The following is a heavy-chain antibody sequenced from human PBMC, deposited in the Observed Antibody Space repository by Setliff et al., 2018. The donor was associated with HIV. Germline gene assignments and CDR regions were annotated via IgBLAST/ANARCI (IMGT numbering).Heavy chain of an antibody. J-gene: IGHJ3*01. CDR2: INSGSSSL. D-gene: IGHD3-10*01. CDR3: ARETTGWFGELAAAFDL. V-gene: IGHV3-48*04. CDR1: GFSFSRYN. Sequence: GGSLRLSCAASGFSFSRYNMNWVRQAPGKGLEWVGFINSGSSSLFYGDSVKGRFTISRDDAKNSLILHMNSLRVEDTAVYYCARETTGWFGELAAAFDLWGQGTLVTVSS.